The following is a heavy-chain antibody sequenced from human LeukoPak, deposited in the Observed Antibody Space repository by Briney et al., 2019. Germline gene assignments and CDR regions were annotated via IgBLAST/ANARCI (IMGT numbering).Heavy chain of an antibody. CDR1: GYSFTTFG. D-gene: IGHD5-12*01. V-gene: IGHV1-18*01. Sequence: GASAKVSCKASGYSFTTFGISWVRQAPGQGLEWMGWISAYSTYTGNTNYAQQFQGRVLMTTDTSTSIAYMELRSLRSDDTAVYYCVRDLGDIAAGVFYDYWGQGTLVTVSS. CDR3: VRDLGDIAAGVFYDY. J-gene: IGHJ4*02. CDR2: ISAYSTYTGNT.